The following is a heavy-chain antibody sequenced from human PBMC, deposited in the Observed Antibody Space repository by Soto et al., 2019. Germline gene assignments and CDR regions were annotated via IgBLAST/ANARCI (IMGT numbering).Heavy chain of an antibody. CDR3: ARGGVTGVVYFEY. V-gene: IGHV4-30-2*01. CDR1: GGSISSGGYS. J-gene: IGHJ4*02. CDR2: IYHSGST. Sequence: TSETLSLTCAVSGGSISSGGYSWSWIRQPPGKGLEWIGYIYHSGSTYYNPSLKSRVTISVDRSKNQFSLKLSSVTAADTAVYYCARGGVTGVVYFEYWGQGTLVTVSS. D-gene: IGHD5-18*01.